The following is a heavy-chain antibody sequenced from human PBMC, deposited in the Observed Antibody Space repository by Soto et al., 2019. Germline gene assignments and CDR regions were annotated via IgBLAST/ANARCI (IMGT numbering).Heavy chain of an antibody. Sequence: QFQLVQSGAEVKKPGSSVNVSCKASGGTFSPYTINWVRQAPGQGLEWMGRIIPFHGVTNYAQKFQARVTLTADKSPSTAYMELSGLRFEDTAMYYRTRDWEITVSTWSFGGFWGRGTMVTVSS. J-gene: IGHJ4*02. CDR1: GGTFSPYT. CDR2: IIPFHGVT. D-gene: IGHD3-10*01. CDR3: TRDWEITVSTWSFGGF. V-gene: IGHV1-69*02.